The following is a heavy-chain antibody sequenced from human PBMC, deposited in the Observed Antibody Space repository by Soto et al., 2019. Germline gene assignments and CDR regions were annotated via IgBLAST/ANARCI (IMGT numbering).Heavy chain of an antibody. V-gene: IGHV1-69*13. J-gene: IGHJ6*02. CDR3: ARGTFRLSVTPYYHYGMDF. Sequence: SVKVSCKASGGTFSSYAISWVRQAPGQGLEWMGGIIPIFGTANYAQKFQGRVTITADESTSTAYMELSSLRSEDTAVYYCARGTFRLSVTPYYHYGMDFWGQGTSVPVSS. CDR1: GGTFSSYA. D-gene: IGHD4-17*01. CDR2: IIPIFGTA.